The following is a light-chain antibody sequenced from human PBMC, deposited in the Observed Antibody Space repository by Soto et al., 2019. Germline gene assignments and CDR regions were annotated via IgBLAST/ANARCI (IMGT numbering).Light chain of an antibody. CDR1: QDISNY. Sequence: DIQMTQSPSSLSASVGDRVTITCQASQDISNYLNWYQQKPGKAPKLLIYDASNLEIGVPSRFSGSGSGTDVTFTISSLQPEDIATYYCQPYDNLPPYTFGQGTKLEIK. V-gene: IGKV1-33*01. CDR2: DAS. J-gene: IGKJ2*01. CDR3: QPYDNLPPYT.